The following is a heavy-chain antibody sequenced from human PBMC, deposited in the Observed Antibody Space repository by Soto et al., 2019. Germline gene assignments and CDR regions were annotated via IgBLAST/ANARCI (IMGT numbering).Heavy chain of an antibody. Sequence: EVQLVESGGGLVKPGRSLRLSCTASGFTFGDYAMSWFRQAPGKGLEWVGFIRSKAYGGTTEYAASVKGRFTISRDDSKSIAYLQMNSLKTEDTAVYYCTREGGEYYYDSSGYYYSDYWGQGTLVTVSS. D-gene: IGHD3-22*01. J-gene: IGHJ4*02. CDR2: IRSKAYGGTT. V-gene: IGHV3-49*05. CDR1: GFTFGDYA. CDR3: TREGGEYYYDSSGYYYSDY.